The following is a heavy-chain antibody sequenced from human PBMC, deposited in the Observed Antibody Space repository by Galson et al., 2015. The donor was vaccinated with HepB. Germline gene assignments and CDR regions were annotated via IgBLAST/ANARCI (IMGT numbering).Heavy chain of an antibody. CDR2: IKEDGRDK. Sequence: SLRLSCEASGFTFSSYGMHWIRQAPGKGLEWVANIKEDGRDKYYVDSVKGRFTISRDNAKNSLYLQMNSLRAEDTAVYYCARGGAFGFDIWGQGTMVTVSS. J-gene: IGHJ3*02. CDR3: ARGGAFGFDI. D-gene: IGHD3-16*01. CDR1: GFTFSSYG. V-gene: IGHV3-7*01.